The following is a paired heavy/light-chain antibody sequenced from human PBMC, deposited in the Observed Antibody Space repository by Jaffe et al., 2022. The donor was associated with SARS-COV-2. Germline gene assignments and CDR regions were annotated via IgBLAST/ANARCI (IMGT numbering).Light chain of an antibody. Sequence: DIQMTQSPSSLSASVGDRVTITCQASQDISNFLNWYQQKPGKAPKLLIYDTSNLETGVPSRFSGSGSGTDFTFTISSLQPEDFATYYCQQYDNLPPGGFTFGPGTKVDIK. V-gene: IGKV1-33*01. CDR2: DTS. CDR3: QQYDNLPPGGFT. J-gene: IGKJ3*01. CDR1: QDISNF.
Heavy chain of an antibody. CDR2: ISGSGGST. CDR1: GVTFSSYA. V-gene: IGHV3-23*01. J-gene: IGHJ6*02. D-gene: IGHD3-3*01. CDR3: AKSGRDFWRNYYYGMDV. Sequence: EVQLLESGGGLVQPGGSLRLSCAASGVTFSSYAMSWVRQAPGKGLEWVSAISGSGGSTYYADSVKGRFIISRDNSKNTLYLQMNSLRAEDTAVYYCAKSGRDFWRNYYYGMDVWGQGTTVTVSS.